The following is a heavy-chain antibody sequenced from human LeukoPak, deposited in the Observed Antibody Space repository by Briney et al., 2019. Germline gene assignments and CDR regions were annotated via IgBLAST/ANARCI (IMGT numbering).Heavy chain of an antibody. CDR2: ISGSGSNI. D-gene: IGHD5-24*01. CDR3: ATAGGYSYEGFDH. V-gene: IGHV3-11*01. Sequence: GGSLRLSCAASGFTVSSNYMGWVRQAPGKGLEWVSYISGSGSNIQYADSVRGRFAISRDNAKNSLYLQMNSLRAEDTAVYYCATAGGYSYEGFDHWGQGTLVTVSS. CDR1: GFTVSSNY. J-gene: IGHJ4*02.